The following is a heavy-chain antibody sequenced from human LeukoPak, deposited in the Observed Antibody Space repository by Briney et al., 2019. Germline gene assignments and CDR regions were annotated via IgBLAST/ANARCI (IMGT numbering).Heavy chain of an antibody. Sequence: GGSLRLSCAASGFTFSNYALSWVRQAPGKGLEWVAVISYDGQNKYYGDSVRGRFTIARDNSKNTLHLQMNSLRREDTAMYYCARQSSGYYGWFDPWGQGTLVTVSS. CDR3: ARQSSGYYGWFDP. J-gene: IGHJ5*02. D-gene: IGHD3-22*01. V-gene: IGHV3-30*03. CDR1: GFTFSNYA. CDR2: ISYDGQNK.